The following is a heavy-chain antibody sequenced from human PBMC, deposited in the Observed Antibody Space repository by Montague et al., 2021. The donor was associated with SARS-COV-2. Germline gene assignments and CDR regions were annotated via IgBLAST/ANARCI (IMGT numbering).Heavy chain of an antibody. J-gene: IGHJ4*02. CDR3: ASGTKRVFTYDYDGSGYASDY. CDR1: GGSFSGYY. V-gene: IGHV4-34*01. CDR2: INHSGST. D-gene: IGHD3-22*01. Sequence: SETLSLTCAVYGGSFSGYYWSWIRQPPGKGLEWIGEINHSGSTKYNPSLKSRVTISVDTSKNQFSLKLSSVTVADTAVYYCASGTKRVFTYDYDGSGYASDYWGQGTLVTVSS.